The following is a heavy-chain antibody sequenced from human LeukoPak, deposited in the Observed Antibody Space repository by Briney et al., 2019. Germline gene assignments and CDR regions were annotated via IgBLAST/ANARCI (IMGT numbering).Heavy chain of an antibody. V-gene: IGHV3-7*04. D-gene: IGHD5-24*01. Sequence: PGGSLRLSCAASGFTFSSSAMSWVRQVPGKGLEWAANIKQDGSKKSYVDSVKGRFTISRDNAKNSLYLQMNSLRAEDTAIYYCTRVGYIDEGIDYWGQGTLITVSS. J-gene: IGHJ4*02. CDR1: GFTFSSSA. CDR2: IKQDGSKK. CDR3: TRVGYIDEGIDY.